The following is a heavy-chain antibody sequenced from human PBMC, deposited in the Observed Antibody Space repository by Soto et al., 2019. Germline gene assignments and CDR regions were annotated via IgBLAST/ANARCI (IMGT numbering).Heavy chain of an antibody. CDR3: ARVSSMTTVSYFDY. J-gene: IGHJ4*02. D-gene: IGHD4-4*01. V-gene: IGHV1-69*13. CDR1: GGMFYSSA. CDR2: IVPMNGSP. Sequence: SVKVSCKASGGMFYSSAINWVRQAPGQGLEWMGGIVPMNGSPKYAQEFLGRVTISADASATTAYMDLSGLKSEDTAVYYCARVSSMTTVSYFDYWGQGTLVTVSS.